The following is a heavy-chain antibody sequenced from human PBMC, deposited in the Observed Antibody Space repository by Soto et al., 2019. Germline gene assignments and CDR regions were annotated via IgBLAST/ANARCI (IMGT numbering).Heavy chain of an antibody. CDR2: IRSKANSYAT. CDR3: TRHGSSSGWYEDY. J-gene: IGHJ4*02. CDR1: GFTFSGSA. D-gene: IGHD6-19*01. V-gene: IGHV3-73*01. Sequence: EVQLVESGGGLVQPGGSLKLSCAASGFTFSGSAMHWVRQASGKGLEWVGRIRSKANSYATAYAASVKGRFTISRDDSKNTAYLQMNSLKTEDTAVYYCTRHGSSSGWYEDYWGQGTLVTVSS.